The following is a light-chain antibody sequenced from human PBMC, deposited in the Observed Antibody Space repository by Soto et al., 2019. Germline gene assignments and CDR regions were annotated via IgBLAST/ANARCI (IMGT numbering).Light chain of an antibody. V-gene: IGKV3-20*01. Sequence: EIVLTQSPGTLSLSPGEIATLSFSASQSVSSNLAWYQQKPGQAPRLLIYDTSSRASGIPDRFSGSGSGTDFTLTISRLETEDFAVFYCQQYGTSEIIFGQGTRLEIK. CDR1: QSVSSN. CDR2: DTS. CDR3: QQYGTSEII. J-gene: IGKJ5*01.